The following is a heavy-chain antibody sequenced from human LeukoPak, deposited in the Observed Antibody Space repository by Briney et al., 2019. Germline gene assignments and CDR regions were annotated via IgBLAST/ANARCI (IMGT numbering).Heavy chain of an antibody. CDR3: ARGDIVVVPAAIATSDYYGMDI. CDR1: GFTFSSYW. D-gene: IGHD2-2*01. V-gene: IGHV3-74*01. J-gene: IGHJ6*02. Sequence: PGGSLRLSCPASGFTFSSYWMHWVRQAPGKGLVWVSRINSDGSSTSYADSVKGRFTISRDNAKNTLYLQMNSLRAEDTAVYYCARGDIVVVPAAIATSDYYGMDIWGQGTTVTVSS. CDR2: INSDGSST.